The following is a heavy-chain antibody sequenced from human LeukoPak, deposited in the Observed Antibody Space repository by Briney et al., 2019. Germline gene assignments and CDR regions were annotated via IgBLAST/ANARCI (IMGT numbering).Heavy chain of an antibody. D-gene: IGHD6-13*01. CDR1: GGSITSSGYY. J-gene: IGHJ4*02. CDR3: ARTRRAAAGYVDY. CDR2: INHSGST. V-gene: IGHV4-39*07. Sequence: SETLSLTCTVSGGSITSSGYYWSWIRQPPGKGLEWIGEINHSGSTNYNPSLKSRVTISVDTSKNQFSLKLSSVTAADTAVYYCARTRRAAAGYVDYWGQGTLVTVSS.